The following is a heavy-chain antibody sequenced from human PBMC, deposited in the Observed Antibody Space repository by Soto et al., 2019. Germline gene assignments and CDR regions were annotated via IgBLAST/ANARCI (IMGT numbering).Heavy chain of an antibody. CDR1: GYTFTGYA. Sequence: QVQLVQSGAEEKKPGSSVKVSCKASGYTFTGYAMHWVRQAPGHRLEWMGWINAGNGNTKYSQKFQGRVTITRDTSASTTYMELSSLRSEDTAVYYCARAVAVAADFDYWCQGTLVTVSS. J-gene: IGHJ4*02. D-gene: IGHD6-19*01. CDR2: INAGNGNT. CDR3: ARAVAVAADFDY. V-gene: IGHV1-3*05.